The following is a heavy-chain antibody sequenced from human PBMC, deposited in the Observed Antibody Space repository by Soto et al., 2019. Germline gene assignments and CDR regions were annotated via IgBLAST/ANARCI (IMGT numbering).Heavy chain of an antibody. CDR3: ARALVYDILTGYPRSFDY. V-gene: IGHV4-30-2*01. D-gene: IGHD3-9*01. CDR2: IYHSGST. J-gene: IGHJ4*02. CDR1: GGSISSGGYS. Sequence: SETLSLTCAVSGGSISSGGYSWSWIRQPPGKGLEWIGYIYHSGSTYYNPSLKSRVTISVDRSKNQFSLKLSSVTAADTAVYFFARALVYDILTGYPRSFDYWGQGTLVTVSS.